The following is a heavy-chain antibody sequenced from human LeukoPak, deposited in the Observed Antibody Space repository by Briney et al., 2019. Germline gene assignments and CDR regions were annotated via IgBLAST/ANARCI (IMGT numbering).Heavy chain of an antibody. J-gene: IGHJ3*02. CDR1: GFTFSSYA. CDR3: AKDPLWVGEPEASDI. CDR2: ISGGGYST. Sequence: GGSLRLSCAASGFTFSSYAMSWVRQAPGKGLEWVSGISGGGYSTYYADSVKGRFTISRDNSKNTLYLQMNSLRAEDTAVYYCAKDPLWVGEPEASDIWGQGTMVTVSS. V-gene: IGHV3-23*01. D-gene: IGHD3-10*01.